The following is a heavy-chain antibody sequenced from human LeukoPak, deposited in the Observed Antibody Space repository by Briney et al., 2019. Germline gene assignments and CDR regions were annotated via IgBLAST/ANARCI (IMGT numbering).Heavy chain of an antibody. J-gene: IGHJ3*02. CDR2: VSAYNGNT. CDR1: GYTFTSYG. CDR3: ARLVRGVISDAFDI. D-gene: IGHD3-10*01. V-gene: IGHV1-18*01. Sequence: GASVKVSCKASGYTFTSYGISWVRQAPGQGLEWMGWVSAYNGNTNYAQKLQGRVTMTTDTSTSTAYMELRGLRSDDTAVYYCARLVRGVISDAFDIWGQGTMVTVSS.